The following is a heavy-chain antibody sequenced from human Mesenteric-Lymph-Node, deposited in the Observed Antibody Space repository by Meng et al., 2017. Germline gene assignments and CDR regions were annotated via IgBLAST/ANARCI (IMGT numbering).Heavy chain of an antibody. CDR3: ARSTGTTYYFDY. CDR2: IYYSGST. Sequence: QVQLQEPGPGLVRPSETLFLTCTASGGSGSSGSYYWSWIRQPPGKGLEWIGYIYYSGSTNYNPSLKSRVTISVDTSKNQFSLKLSSVTAADTAVYYCARSTGTTYYFDYWGQGTLVTVSS. CDR1: GGSGSSGSYY. J-gene: IGHJ4*02. V-gene: IGHV4-61*01. D-gene: IGHD1-7*01.